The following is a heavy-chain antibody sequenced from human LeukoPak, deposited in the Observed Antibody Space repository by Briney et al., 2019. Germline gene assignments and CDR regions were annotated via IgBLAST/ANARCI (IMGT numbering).Heavy chain of an antibody. CDR3: ARQNYGNPDY. CDR2: VSGDGSIT. J-gene: IGHJ4*02. D-gene: IGHD3-16*01. V-gene: IGHV3-74*01. Sequence: GGSLRLSCAASGFTYSSNWMHWVRQAPGKGLVWFSRVSGDGSITYYADSVKGRFTMSRDNAKNTLYLQINSLRVEDTAVYYCARQNYGNPDYGGQGTLGTVSS. CDR1: GFTYSSNW.